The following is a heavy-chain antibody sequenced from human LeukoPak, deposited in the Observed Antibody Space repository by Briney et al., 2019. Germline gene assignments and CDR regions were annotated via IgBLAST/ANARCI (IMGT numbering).Heavy chain of an antibody. V-gene: IGHV3-30*02. CDR2: IRYDASNK. CDR1: GFTFSGSG. J-gene: IGHJ4*02. D-gene: IGHD2-2*01. CDR3: AKWGYCSSTSCLGAFEY. Sequence: GGSLRLSCAASGFTFSGSGMHWVRQAPGKGLEWVAFIRYDASNKYYADSVKDRFTISRDNSKNTLYLQMNSLRAEDTAVYYCAKWGYCSSTSCLGAFEYWGQGTLVTVSS.